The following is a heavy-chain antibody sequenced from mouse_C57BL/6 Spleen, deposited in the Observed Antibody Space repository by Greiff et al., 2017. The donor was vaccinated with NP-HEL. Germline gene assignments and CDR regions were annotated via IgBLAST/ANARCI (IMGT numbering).Heavy chain of an antibody. CDR2: INYDGSST. CDR1: GFTFSDYY. CDR3: ARDGTGTGYFDV. Sequence: EVQLVESEGGLVQPGRSMKLSCTASGFTFSDYYMAWVRQVPEKGLEWVANINYDGSSTYYLDSLKSRFIISRDNAKNILYLQMSSLKSEDTATYYCARDGTGTGYFDVWGTGTTVTVSS. V-gene: IGHV5-16*01. D-gene: IGHD4-1*01. J-gene: IGHJ1*03.